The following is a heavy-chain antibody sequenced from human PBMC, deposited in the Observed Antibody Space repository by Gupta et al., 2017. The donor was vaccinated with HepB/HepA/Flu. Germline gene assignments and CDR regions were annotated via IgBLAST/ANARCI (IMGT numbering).Heavy chain of an antibody. CDR2: GNEK. Sequence: GNEKHYVDYVKGRFTISRDNARNSLYLQMNSLRDEDTAIYYCTRDLGLRTPGGVGYWGQGTLVTVAS. J-gene: IGHJ4*02. CDR3: TRDLGLRTPGGVGY. V-gene: IGHV3-7*01. D-gene: IGHD2-8*01.